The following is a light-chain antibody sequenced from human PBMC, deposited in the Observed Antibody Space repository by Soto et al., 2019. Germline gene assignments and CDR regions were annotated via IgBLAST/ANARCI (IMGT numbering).Light chain of an antibody. Sequence: IQMTQSPSTLSASVGDRVTITCRASQSISSWLAWYQQKPGKAPKLLIQKASSLESGVPSRFSGSGSGTEFTLTISSLQPDDFATYYCQQYNRYSPWTFGQGTKVEIK. V-gene: IGKV1-5*03. CDR2: KAS. J-gene: IGKJ1*01. CDR3: QQYNRYSPWT. CDR1: QSISSW.